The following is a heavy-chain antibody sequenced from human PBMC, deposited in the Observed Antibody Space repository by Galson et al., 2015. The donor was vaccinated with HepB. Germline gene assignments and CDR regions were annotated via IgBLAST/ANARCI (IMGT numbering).Heavy chain of an antibody. CDR2: IKQDGSEK. Sequence: SPRLSCAASGFTFSSYWMSWVRQAPGKGLEWVANIKQDGSEKYYVDSVKGRFTISRDNAKNSLYLQMNSLRAEDTAVYYCARVLPYCSSTSCYERGGDAFDIWGQGTMVTVSS. CDR1: GFTFSSYW. CDR3: ARVLPYCSSTSCYERGGDAFDI. V-gene: IGHV3-7*03. D-gene: IGHD2-2*01. J-gene: IGHJ3*02.